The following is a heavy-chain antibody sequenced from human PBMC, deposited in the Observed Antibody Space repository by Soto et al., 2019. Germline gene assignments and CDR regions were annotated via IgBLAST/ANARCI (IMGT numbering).Heavy chain of an antibody. J-gene: IGHJ5*02. Sequence: QVQLVQSGAEVKKPGASVKVSCKASGYTFTSYDISWVRQAPGQGLEWMGWMSTSNGNTNYAQKLQGRVTMTTDTXXXXXXXXXXXXXXXXXXXXXXXXXRNWVDPWGQGTLVTVS. CDR1: GYTFTSYD. CDR3: XXXRNWVDP. CDR2: MSTSNGNT. V-gene: IGHV1-18*01.